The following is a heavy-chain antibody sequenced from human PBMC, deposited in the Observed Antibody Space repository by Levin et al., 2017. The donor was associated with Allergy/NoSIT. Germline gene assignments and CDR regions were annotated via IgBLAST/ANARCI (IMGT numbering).Heavy chain of an antibody. CDR2: IKQDGSEK. CDR3: AREHGSGSYWSFYWYFDL. V-gene: IGHV3-7*01. CDR1: GFTFSSYW. J-gene: IGHJ2*01. Sequence: ETLSLTCAASGFTFSSYWMSWVRQAPGKGLEWVANIKQDGSEKYYVDSVKGRFTISRDNAKNSLYLQMNSLRAEDTAVYYCAREHGSGSYWSFYWYFDLWGRGTLVTVSS. D-gene: IGHD3-10*01.